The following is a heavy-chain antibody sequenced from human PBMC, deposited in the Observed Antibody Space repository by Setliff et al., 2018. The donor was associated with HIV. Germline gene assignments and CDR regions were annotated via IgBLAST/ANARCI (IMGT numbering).Heavy chain of an antibody. CDR3: AKDVCSGAYCYAYYYYGMDV. Sequence: GGSLRLSCAASGFTFSSFGMHWVRQAPGKGLEWVANIKQDGSEKYYVDSVKGRFTISRDNAKNSLYLQMNSLRVEDTAVYYCAKDVCSGAYCYAYYYYGMDVWGQGTMVTVSS. CDR2: IKQDGSEK. J-gene: IGHJ6*02. CDR1: GFTFSSFG. D-gene: IGHD2-15*01. V-gene: IGHV3-7*01.